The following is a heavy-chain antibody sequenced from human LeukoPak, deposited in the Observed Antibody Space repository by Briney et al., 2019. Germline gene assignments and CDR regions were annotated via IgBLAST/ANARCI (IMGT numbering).Heavy chain of an antibody. CDR2: FDPEDGET. D-gene: IGHD3-9*01. CDR3: ATGTYYDILTGYRGGGLAY. CDR1: GYTLTELS. Sequence: ASVKVSCKVSGYTLTELSMHWVRQAPGKGLEWRGGFDPEDGETVYAQKFQGRVTMTEDTSTDTAYMELSSLRSEDTAVYYCATGTYYDILTGYRGGGLAYWGQGTLVTVSS. V-gene: IGHV1-24*01. J-gene: IGHJ4*02.